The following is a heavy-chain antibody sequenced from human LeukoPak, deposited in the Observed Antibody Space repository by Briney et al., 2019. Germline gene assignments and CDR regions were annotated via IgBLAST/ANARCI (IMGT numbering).Heavy chain of an antibody. V-gene: IGHV3-74*01. D-gene: IGHD3-10*01. J-gene: IGHJ6*02. CDR3: AKSVSWFGELLFLYYYYGMDV. Sequence: GGSLRLSCAASGFSFSSYWMHWVRQAPGKGLVWVSRINSDGSSTTYADSVKGRSTISRGNSKNTLYLQMNSLRAEDTAVYYCAKSVSWFGELLFLYYYYGMDVWGQGTTVTVSS. CDR1: GFSFSSYW. CDR2: INSDGSST.